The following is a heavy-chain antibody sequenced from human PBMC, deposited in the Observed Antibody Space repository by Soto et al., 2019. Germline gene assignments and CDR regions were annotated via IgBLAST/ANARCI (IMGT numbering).Heavy chain of an antibody. J-gene: IGHJ3*02. CDR1: GGTFSSYA. CDR2: IIPIFGTA. Sequence: QVQLVQSGAEVKKPGSSVKVSCKASGGTFSSYAISWVRQAPGQGLEWMGGIIPIFGTANYAQKVQGRVTITADESTSTAYMELSSLSSEDSDVYYCARPIVLVPAAMAHDSFASWGQGTMVTVSS. D-gene: IGHD2-2*01. CDR3: ARPIVLVPAAMAHDSFAS. V-gene: IGHV1-69*12.